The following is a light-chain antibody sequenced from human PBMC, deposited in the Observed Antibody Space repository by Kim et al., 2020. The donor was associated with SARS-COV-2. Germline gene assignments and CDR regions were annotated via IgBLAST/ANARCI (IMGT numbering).Light chain of an antibody. CDR2: GAS. Sequence: EIVMTQSPATLSVSPGERATLSCRASQYIRSNLAWYQQKPGQAPRLLIYGASTRATGITARFSGSGSGTEFTLTISSLQSEDFAIYYCQQYNSWPPYTFGQGTKLEI. V-gene: IGKV3-15*01. J-gene: IGKJ2*01. CDR1: QYIRSN. CDR3: QQYNSWPPYT.